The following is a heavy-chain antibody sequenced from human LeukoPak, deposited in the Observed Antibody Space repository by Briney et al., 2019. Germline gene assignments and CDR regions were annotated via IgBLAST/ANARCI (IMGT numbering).Heavy chain of an antibody. Sequence: GGSLRLSCAASGFTFSSYAMHWVRQAPGKGLEYVSAISSNGGSTYYANSVKGRFTISRDNSKNTLYLQMGSLRAEDMAVYYRARVNYGSGSYPNLYFDYWGQGTLVTVSS. CDR2: ISSNGGST. J-gene: IGHJ4*02. V-gene: IGHV3-64*01. CDR1: GFTFSSYA. CDR3: ARVNYGSGSYPNLYFDY. D-gene: IGHD3-10*01.